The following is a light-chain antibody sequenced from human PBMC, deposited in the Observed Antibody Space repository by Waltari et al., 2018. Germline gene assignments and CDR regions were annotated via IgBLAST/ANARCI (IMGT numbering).Light chain of an antibody. J-gene: IGKJ4*01. CDR3: QQYNSYPLT. CDR1: QSISSW. CDR2: KAS. V-gene: IGKV1-5*03. Sequence: DIQMTQSPSTLSASVGDRVTITCRASQSISSWLAWYQQKPGKAPKLLIYKASSLESGVPSRFRGSGSGTEFTLTISSLQPDDCATYYCQQYNSYPLTFGGGTKVEIK.